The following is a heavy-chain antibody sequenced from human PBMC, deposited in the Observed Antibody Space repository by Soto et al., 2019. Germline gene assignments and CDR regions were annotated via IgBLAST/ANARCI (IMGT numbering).Heavy chain of an antibody. CDR1: GFTFSSYG. D-gene: IGHD4-17*01. V-gene: IGHV3-30*18. J-gene: IGHJ4*02. Sequence: GGSLRLSCAASGFTFSSYGMHWVRQAPGKGLEWVAVISYDGSNKYYADSVKGRFTISRDNSKNTLYLQMNSLRAEDTAVYYCAKDVADYGDFPGIGYWGQGTLVTVSS. CDR2: ISYDGSNK. CDR3: AKDVADYGDFPGIGY.